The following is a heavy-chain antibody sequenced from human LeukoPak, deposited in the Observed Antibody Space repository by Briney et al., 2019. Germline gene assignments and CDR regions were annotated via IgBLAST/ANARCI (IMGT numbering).Heavy chain of an antibody. J-gene: IGHJ4*02. Sequence: GGSLRLSGAASGFTFSSYEMNWVRQAPGKGLEWVSYISSSGSTIYYADSVKGRFTISRDNAKNSLYLQMNSLRAEDTAVYYCARGLGYSGSYQTFDYWSQGTLVTVSS. CDR1: GFTFSSYE. CDR3: ARGLGYSGSYQTFDY. CDR2: ISSSGSTI. V-gene: IGHV3-48*03. D-gene: IGHD1-26*01.